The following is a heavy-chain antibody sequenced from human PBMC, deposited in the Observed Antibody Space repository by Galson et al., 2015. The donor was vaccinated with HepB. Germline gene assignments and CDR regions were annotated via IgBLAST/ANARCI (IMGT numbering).Heavy chain of an antibody. J-gene: IGHJ6*02. CDR3: AEGTTVNYYYGMDV. V-gene: IGHV1-69*13. CDR2: IIPIFGTA. D-gene: IGHD4-17*01. Sequence: SVKVSCKASGGTFSSYAISWVRQAPGQGLEWMGGIIPIFGTANYAQEFQGRVTITADESTITAYMELSSLRSEDTAVYYCAEGTTVNYYYGMDVWGQGSTVTVSS. CDR1: GGTFSSYA.